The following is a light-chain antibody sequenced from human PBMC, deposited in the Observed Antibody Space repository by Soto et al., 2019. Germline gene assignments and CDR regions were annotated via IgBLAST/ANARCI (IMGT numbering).Light chain of an antibody. CDR2: GAF. CDR3: QQYVVSPLT. J-gene: IGKJ3*01. Sequence: EIVLTQSPGTLSLSPGETATVSCRATESLITKALAWYQQKPGQAPRLLIYGAFTRDAAIPDRFNGSGSGTDFALTISRLELEDSAVYYCQQYVVSPLTFCPGTKVEIK. V-gene: IGKV3-20*01. CDR1: ESLITKA.